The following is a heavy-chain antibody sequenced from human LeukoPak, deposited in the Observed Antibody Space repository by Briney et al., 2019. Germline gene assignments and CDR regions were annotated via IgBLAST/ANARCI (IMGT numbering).Heavy chain of an antibody. CDR2: IWFDGSNK. CDR1: GFTFSTYG. Sequence: GGSLGPSCAASGFTFSTYGMHWVRQAPAKGLDGGAIIWFDGSNKQYADSVKGRFTITRDNSKDTLYLQMNSLRAEDTAVYYCARAPGYYDSSGYYFHLDIWGQGTMVTVSS. J-gene: IGHJ3*02. CDR3: ARAPGYYDSSGYYFHLDI. D-gene: IGHD3-22*01. V-gene: IGHV3-33*01.